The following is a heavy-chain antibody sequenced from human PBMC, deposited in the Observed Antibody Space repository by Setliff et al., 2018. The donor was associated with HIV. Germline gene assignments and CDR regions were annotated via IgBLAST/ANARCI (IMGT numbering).Heavy chain of an antibody. J-gene: IGHJ4*02. D-gene: IGHD6-13*01. CDR2: IYYSGST. CDR3: ARDPGRTAAGTEYFDY. V-gene: IGHV4-59*11. Sequence: SETLSLTCTVSGGSISSHYWSWIRQPPGKGLEWIGSIYYSGSTNYNPSLKSRVTISVDTSKNQFSLKLSSVTAADTAVYYCARDPGRTAAGTEYFDYWGQGVLVTVSS. CDR1: GGSISSHY.